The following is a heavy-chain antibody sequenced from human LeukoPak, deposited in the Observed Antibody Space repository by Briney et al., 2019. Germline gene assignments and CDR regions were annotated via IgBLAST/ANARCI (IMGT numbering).Heavy chain of an antibody. CDR2: ISLTGDTI. J-gene: IGHJ6*02. CDR3: ARGHYGLDV. Sequence: PGGSLRLSCVASGFTFSAYYISWIRQAPGQGLKWVSYISLTGDTIYYADSVRGRFTISRDNAKNSLYLQMNSLRAADTAVYYCARGHYGLDVWGQGTTVTVSS. V-gene: IGHV3-11*01. CDR1: GFTFSAYY.